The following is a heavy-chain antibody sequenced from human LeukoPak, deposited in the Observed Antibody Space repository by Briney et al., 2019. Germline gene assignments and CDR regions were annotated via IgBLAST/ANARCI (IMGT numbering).Heavy chain of an antibody. CDR2: INPDGSTT. D-gene: IGHD3-10*01. J-gene: IGHJ4*02. Sequence: GGSLRLSCAASGFTFSSYWMHWVRQAPEKGLVWVSCINPDGSTTTYADSVEGRFTISRDNARNTLYLQMNSLRVEDTAVYYCARVGVGSYHFDDWGQGTLVTVSS. CDR3: ARVGVGSYHFDD. V-gene: IGHV3-74*01. CDR1: GFTFSSYW.